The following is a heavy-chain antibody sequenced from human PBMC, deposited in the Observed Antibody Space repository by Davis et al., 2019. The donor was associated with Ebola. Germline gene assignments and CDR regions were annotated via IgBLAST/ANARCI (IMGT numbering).Heavy chain of an antibody. V-gene: IGHV4-61*08. CDR3: ARSRSSSSALNSYYYMDV. J-gene: IGHJ6*03. D-gene: IGHD6-6*01. CDR2: IHYSGST. Sequence: SETLSLTCTVSGGSISSGGYYWSWIRQSPGKGLEWIGYIHYSGSTNYNPSLKSRVTISVDTSKNQFSLKLSSVTAADTAVYFCARSRSSSSALNSYYYMDVWGKGTTVTVSS. CDR1: GGSISSGGYY.